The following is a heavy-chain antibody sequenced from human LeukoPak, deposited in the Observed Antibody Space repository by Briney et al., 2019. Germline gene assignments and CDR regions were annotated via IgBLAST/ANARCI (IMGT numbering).Heavy chain of an antibody. V-gene: IGHV3-21*04. CDR1: GFSFSSYS. D-gene: IGHD3-22*01. J-gene: IGHJ4*02. CDR3: AKGTMDGGQYYYDSS. CDR2: ISSSRSYI. Sequence: GGSLRLSCAASGFSFSSYSMNWVRQAPGKGLEWVSFISSSRSYIYYADSVKGRFTISRDNAKNSLYLQMNSLRAEDTAVYYCAKGTMDGGQYYYDSSGGQGTLVTVSS.